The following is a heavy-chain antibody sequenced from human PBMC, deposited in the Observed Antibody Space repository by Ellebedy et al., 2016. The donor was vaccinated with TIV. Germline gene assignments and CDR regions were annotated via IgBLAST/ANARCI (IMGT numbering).Heavy chain of an antibody. CDR1: GGSISSYY. CDR3: ARAGGSSLSLGFMGGWFDP. D-gene: IGHD6-6*01. Sequence: SETLSLXXTVSGGSISSYYWSWIRQPPGKGLEWIGYIYYSGSTNYNPSLKSRVTISVDTSKNQFSLKLSSVTAADTAVYYCARAGGSSLSLGFMGGWFDPWGQGTLVTVSS. J-gene: IGHJ5*02. V-gene: IGHV4-59*01. CDR2: IYYSGST.